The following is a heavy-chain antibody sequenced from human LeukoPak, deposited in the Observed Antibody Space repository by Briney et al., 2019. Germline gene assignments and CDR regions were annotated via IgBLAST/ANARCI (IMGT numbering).Heavy chain of an antibody. Sequence: SETLSLTCSVSGGSINSGDFLWSWVRQSPGRGLEWIGYINYRGSTDYNSSLKSRLIISVDTSKNHFSLKLNSVTAADTAVYYCASLGGYYNYWGQGRLVIVSS. CDR1: GGSINSGDFL. V-gene: IGHV4-30-4*01. D-gene: IGHD3-22*01. CDR2: INYRGST. CDR3: ASLGGYYNY. J-gene: IGHJ4*02.